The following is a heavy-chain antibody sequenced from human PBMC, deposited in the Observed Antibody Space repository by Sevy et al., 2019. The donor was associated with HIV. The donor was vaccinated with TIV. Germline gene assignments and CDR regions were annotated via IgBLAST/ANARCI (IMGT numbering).Heavy chain of an antibody. J-gene: IGHJ5*02. Sequence: SETLSLTCAVYGGSFSGYYWSWIRQPPGKGLEWIGEINHSGSTNYNPSLKSRVTISVDTSKNQFSLKRSSVTAADTAVYYCARVPYSSSPGDNWFDPWGQGTLVTVSS. V-gene: IGHV4-34*01. CDR1: GGSFSGYY. CDR3: ARVPYSSSPGDNWFDP. D-gene: IGHD6-6*01. CDR2: INHSGST.